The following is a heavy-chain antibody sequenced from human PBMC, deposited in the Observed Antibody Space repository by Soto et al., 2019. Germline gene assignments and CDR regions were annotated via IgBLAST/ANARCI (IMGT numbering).Heavy chain of an antibody. CDR2: INPSGGST. J-gene: IGHJ6*02. Sequence: ASVKVSCKASGYTFTSYYMHWVRQAPGQRLEWMGIINPSGGSTSYAQKFQGRVTMTRDTSTSTVYMELSSLRSEDTAVYYCARAINWNAQIDLYYYYYGMDVWGQGTTVTVS. CDR3: ARAINWNAQIDLYYYYYGMDV. D-gene: IGHD1-1*01. CDR1: GYTFTSYY. V-gene: IGHV1-46*03.